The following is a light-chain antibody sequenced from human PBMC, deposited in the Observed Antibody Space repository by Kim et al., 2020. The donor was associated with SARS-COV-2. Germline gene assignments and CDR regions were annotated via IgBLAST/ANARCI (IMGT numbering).Light chain of an antibody. Sequence: DIQMTQSPSSLSASVGDRVTITCRASQSISNYLNWYQQKPGKAPTLLIYAASSLQSGVPSRFSGSGSGTVFTLTIGSLQPEDFATYYCQQTYSTPPYTFGQGTKLEI. CDR3: QQTYSTPPYT. CDR1: QSISNY. CDR2: AAS. V-gene: IGKV1-39*01. J-gene: IGKJ2*01.